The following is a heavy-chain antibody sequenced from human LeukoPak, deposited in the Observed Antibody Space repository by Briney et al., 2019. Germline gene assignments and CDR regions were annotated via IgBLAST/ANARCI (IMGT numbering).Heavy chain of an antibody. Sequence: ASVKVSCKASGYTFTSYGISWVRQAPGQGLEWMGWISAYSGNTKNAQKLQGRVTMTTDTSTSTAYMELRSLRSDDTAVYYCAREGYYDFWSGYYGGWFDPWGQGTLVTVSS. CDR3: AREGYYDFWSGYYGGWFDP. V-gene: IGHV1-18*01. D-gene: IGHD3-3*01. CDR2: ISAYSGNT. J-gene: IGHJ5*02. CDR1: GYTFTSYG.